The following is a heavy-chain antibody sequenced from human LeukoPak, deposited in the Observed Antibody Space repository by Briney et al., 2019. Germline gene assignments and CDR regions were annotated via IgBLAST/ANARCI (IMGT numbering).Heavy chain of an antibody. Sequence: PSETLSLTCSVSGASISSYYWSWIRQPPGKELEWIGYIHYSGSTNHNPSLKSRVTISLDTSKNQFSLKLSSVTAADTAVYYCARVHSNIWSFDYCGQGTLVTVSS. V-gene: IGHV4-59*13. CDR3: ARVHSNIWSFDY. CDR1: GASISSYY. CDR2: IHYSGST. J-gene: IGHJ4*02. D-gene: IGHD6-13*01.